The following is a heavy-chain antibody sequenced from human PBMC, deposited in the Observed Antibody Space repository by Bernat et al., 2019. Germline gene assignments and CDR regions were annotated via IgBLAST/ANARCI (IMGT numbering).Heavy chain of an antibody. J-gene: IGHJ6*02. CDR1: GFTFSTYA. V-gene: IGHV3-23*01. D-gene: IGHD4-23*01. CDR2: ISGSGGST. CDR3: ARDGKGGQARWMDV. Sequence: EVQLLESGGGLVQPGGSLRLSCAASGFTFSTYAMSWVRQAPGKGLEWVTAISGSGGSTYYADSVKGRFTISRDNSKNTLYLQMNSLRAEDTAVYYCARDGKGGQARWMDVWGQGTTVTVSS.